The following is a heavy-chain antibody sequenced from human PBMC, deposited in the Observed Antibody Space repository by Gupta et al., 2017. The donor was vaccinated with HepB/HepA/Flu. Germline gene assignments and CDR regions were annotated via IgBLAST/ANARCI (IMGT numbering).Heavy chain of an antibody. CDR2: SSSRRGII. V-gene: IGHV3-48*02. D-gene: IGHD2-21*01. CDR3: ARGRGESYYYYYMDV. Sequence: EVQLVESGGGLVQPGGSLSLSCSASGFPFRRSCITWFRQAPGKGLEWISYSSSRRGIIHYAVSVKGRFTISRDNAKNSLYLQMHSLRDEDTAVYYCARGRGESYYYYYMDVWGKGTTVTVSS. CDR1: GFPFRRSC. J-gene: IGHJ6*03.